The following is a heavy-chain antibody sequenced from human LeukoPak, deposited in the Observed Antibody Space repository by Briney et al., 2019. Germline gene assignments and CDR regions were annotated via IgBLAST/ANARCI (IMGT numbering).Heavy chain of an antibody. J-gene: IGHJ5*02. CDR3: ARESLPGNNWFDP. Sequence: SQTLSLTCTVSGGSISSGDYYWSWIRQPPGKGLEWIGYIYYSGSTYYNPSLKSRVTISVDTSKNQFSLKLSSVTAADTAVYYCARESLPGNNWFDPWGQGTLVTVSS. V-gene: IGHV4-30-4*08. CDR1: GGSISSGDYY. CDR2: IYYSGST. D-gene: IGHD3-10*01.